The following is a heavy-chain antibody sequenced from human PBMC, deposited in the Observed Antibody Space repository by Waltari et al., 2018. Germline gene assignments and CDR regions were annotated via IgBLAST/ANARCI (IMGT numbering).Heavy chain of an antibody. V-gene: IGHV3-33*01. J-gene: IGHJ6*03. Sequence: QVHLVESGGGVVQPGKSVKLSCAASGFNFGIYAMHWVRQAPGKGLEWVAFIWHDGSQHFYADSVNGRFTISRDNSKNTVFLQMNSLRAEDTAAYYCARLRLDTYYYTDVWGAGTTVTVSS. CDR3: ARLRLDTYYYTDV. D-gene: IGHD2-21*01. CDR1: GFNFGIYA. CDR2: IWHDGSQH.